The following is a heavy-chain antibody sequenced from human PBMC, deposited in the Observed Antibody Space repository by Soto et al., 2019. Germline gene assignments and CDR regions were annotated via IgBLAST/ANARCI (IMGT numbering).Heavy chain of an antibody. CDR3: ARGPCGSWGFAY. CDR1: GGSISSSNW. D-gene: IGHD6-13*01. J-gene: IGHJ4*02. Sequence: QVQLQESGPGLVKPSGTLSLTCAVSGGSISSSNWWSWVRQPPGKGLEWIGEIYHSGSTNYNPSRKGGAPISVDKSKTQFPRKLGFVAAADAAVYSCARGPCGSWGFAYWGQEPLVTVPS. CDR2: IYHSGST. V-gene: IGHV4-4*02.